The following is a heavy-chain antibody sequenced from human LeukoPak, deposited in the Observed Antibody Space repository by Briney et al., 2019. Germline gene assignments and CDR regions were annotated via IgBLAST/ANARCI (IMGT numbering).Heavy chain of an antibody. CDR2: MSPNNGNT. CDR3: ARETDRLGFDH. V-gene: IGHV1-8*01. Sequence: ASVKVSCKASGYTFRSYDINWVRQAAGQGLEWMGYMSPNNGNTGYAQKFQGRVTMTRDTSISTAYMEVSSLRSEDTAVYYCARETDRLGFDHWGQGTLVTVSS. J-gene: IGHJ4*02. D-gene: IGHD6-19*01. CDR1: GYTFRSYD.